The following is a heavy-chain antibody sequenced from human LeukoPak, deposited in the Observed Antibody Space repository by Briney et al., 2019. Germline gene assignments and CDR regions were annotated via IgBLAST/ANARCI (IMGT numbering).Heavy chain of an antibody. V-gene: IGHV3-9*01. J-gene: IGHJ4*02. CDR3: GRDLPRGAGHLDY. D-gene: IGHD1-26*01. CDR1: GFTFDDYA. CDR2: ISWNSGSV. Sequence: GGSLRLSCVASGFTFDDYAMHWVRQAPGKGLEWVSGISWNSGSVGYADSVKGRFTISRDNARNSLYLQMSGLRVEDTGVYYCGRDLPRGAGHLDYWGQGTVVTVSS.